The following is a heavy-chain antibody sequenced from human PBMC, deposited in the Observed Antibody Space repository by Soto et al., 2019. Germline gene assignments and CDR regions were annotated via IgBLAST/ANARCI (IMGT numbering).Heavy chain of an antibody. J-gene: IGHJ4*02. Sequence: SETLSLTCTVSGGSISSYYWSWIRQPPGKGLEWIGYIYYSGSTNYNPSLKGRVTISVDTSKNQFSLKLSSVTAADTAVYYCARDRSGAYFDYWGQGTLVTVSS. CDR2: IYYSGST. CDR1: GGSISSYY. V-gene: IGHV4-59*01. CDR3: ARDRSGAYFDY.